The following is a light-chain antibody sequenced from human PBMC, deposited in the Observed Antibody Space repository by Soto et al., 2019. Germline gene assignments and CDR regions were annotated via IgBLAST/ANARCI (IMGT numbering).Light chain of an antibody. J-gene: IGKJ1*01. V-gene: IGKV1-27*01. CDR3: QKYDSAPWT. Sequence: IQMTQSPSSLSASVGDRVIITCRASQGIGNSLAWYQQKAGRVPKLLIHSASTLLSGVPSRFSGSGSGTDFTLTISSLQPEDVATYYCQKYDSAPWTFGQGTKVEIK. CDR2: SAS. CDR1: QGIGNS.